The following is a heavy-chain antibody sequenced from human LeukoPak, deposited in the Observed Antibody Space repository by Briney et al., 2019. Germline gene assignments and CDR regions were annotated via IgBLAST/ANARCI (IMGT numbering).Heavy chain of an antibody. CDR1: GFTFSSYS. D-gene: IGHD6-13*01. Sequence: PGGSLRLSCAASGFTFSSYSMNWVRQAPGKGLEWVSSISSSSSYIYYADSVKGRFTISRDNAKNSLYLQMNSLRSEDTAVYYCARDRTPGYSSSWSIPYYYYYGMDVWGQGTTVTVSS. CDR2: ISSSSSYI. V-gene: IGHV3-21*04. CDR3: ARDRTPGYSSSWSIPYYYYYGMDV. J-gene: IGHJ6*02.